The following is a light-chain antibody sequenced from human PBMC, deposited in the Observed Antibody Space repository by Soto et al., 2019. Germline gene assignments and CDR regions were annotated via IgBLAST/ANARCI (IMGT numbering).Light chain of an antibody. CDR1: SSDVGGYQY. CDR3: SSYAGSNNYV. V-gene: IGLV2-8*01. CDR2: AVN. J-gene: IGLJ1*01. Sequence: QSAPTQPPSASVSPGQSVTISCTGTSSDVGGYQYVSWYQQYPGKAPKLMIYAVNKRPSGVPDRFSGSRSGNTASLTVSGLQAEDEADYYCSSYAGSNNYVFGTGTKVTVL.